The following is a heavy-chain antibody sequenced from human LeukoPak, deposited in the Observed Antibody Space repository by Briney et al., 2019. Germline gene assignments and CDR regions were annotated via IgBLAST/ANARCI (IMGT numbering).Heavy chain of an antibody. CDR2: INHSGST. Sequence: PSETLSLTCAVYGGSFSGYYWSWIRQPPGKGLEWIGEINHSGSTNYNPSLKSRVTISVDTSKNQFSLKLSSVTAADTAVYYCARPLYWARGVTANDYWGQGTLVTVSS. J-gene: IGHJ4*02. CDR1: GGSFSGYY. V-gene: IGHV4-34*01. CDR3: ARPLYWARGVTANDY. D-gene: IGHD3-10*01.